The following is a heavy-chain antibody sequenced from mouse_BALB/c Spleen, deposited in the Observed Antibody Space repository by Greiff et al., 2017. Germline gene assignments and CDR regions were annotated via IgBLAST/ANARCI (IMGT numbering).Heavy chain of an antibody. V-gene: IGHV5-9-4*01. CDR2: ISSGGSYT. J-gene: IGHJ4*01. CDR3: ARGKRAMDY. Sequence: DVHLVESGGGLVKPGGSLKLSCAASGFTFSSYAMSWVRQSPEKRLEWVAEISSGGSYTYYPDTVTGRFTISRDNAKNTLYLEMSSLRSEDTAMYYCARGKRAMDYWGQGTSVTVSS. CDR1: GFTFSSYA.